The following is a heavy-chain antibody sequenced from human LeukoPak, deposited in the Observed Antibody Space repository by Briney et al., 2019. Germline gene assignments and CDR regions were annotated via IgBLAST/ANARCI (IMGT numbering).Heavy chain of an antibody. Sequence: GASVKVSCKASGYTFNVYFMQWERQAPGQGLEWMGWINPNSGGTNYAQKFQGRVTMTLDTSNSAAYMELTSLTPDDTAIYYCASGRGSGSLRWGQGTLVTVSS. V-gene: IGHV1-2*02. D-gene: IGHD1-26*01. CDR2: INPNSGGT. CDR3: ASGRGSGSLR. CDR1: GYTFNVYF. J-gene: IGHJ4*02.